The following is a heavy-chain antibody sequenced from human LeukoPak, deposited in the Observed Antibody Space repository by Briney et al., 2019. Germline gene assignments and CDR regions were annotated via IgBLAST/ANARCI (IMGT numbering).Heavy chain of an antibody. D-gene: IGHD3-10*01. V-gene: IGHV4-59*01. Sequence: SETLSLTCTVSGGSISSSYWSWIRQPPGKGLEWIGYIYYSGSTNYNPSLKSRVTISVDTSKNQFSLKLSSVTAADTAVYYCARDLRGAFDIWGQGTMVTVSS. J-gene: IGHJ3*02. CDR3: ARDLRGAFDI. CDR1: GGSISSSY. CDR2: IYYSGST.